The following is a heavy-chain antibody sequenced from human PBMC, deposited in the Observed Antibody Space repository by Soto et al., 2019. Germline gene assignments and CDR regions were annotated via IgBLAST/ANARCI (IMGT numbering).Heavy chain of an antibody. Sequence: QVQLQESGPGLVKPSETLSLTCTVSGGSISSYYWSWIRQPPGNGLEWIGYMYDSGSTNYNPSLQSRVTTSLDTSKNQFSLKLSSVTAADTAVYYCAGGGRRRWFDPWGQGTLVTVSS. CDR2: MYDSGST. J-gene: IGHJ5*02. CDR3: AGGGRRRWFDP. CDR1: GGSISSYY. V-gene: IGHV4-59*01. D-gene: IGHD2-15*01.